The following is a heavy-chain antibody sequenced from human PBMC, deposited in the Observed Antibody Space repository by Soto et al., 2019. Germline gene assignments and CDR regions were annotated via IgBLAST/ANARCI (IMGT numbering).Heavy chain of an antibody. CDR3: ARHGIFQGMHINLDYYVRDV. CDR1: GYSFTSYW. Sequence: PGESLKISCKGSGYSFTSYWISWVRQMPGKGLEWMGIIYPGDSDTRYSPSFQGQVTISADKSISTAYLQWSSLKASDTAMYYCARHGIFQGMHINLDYYVRDVWGQGTTVTVSS. V-gene: IGHV5-51*01. CDR2: IYPGDSDT. J-gene: IGHJ6*02. D-gene: IGHD3-3*01.